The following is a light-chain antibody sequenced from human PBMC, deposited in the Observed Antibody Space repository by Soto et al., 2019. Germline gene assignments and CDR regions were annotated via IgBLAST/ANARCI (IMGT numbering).Light chain of an antibody. Sequence: QSVLTQPASVSGSPGQSITISCTGTSSDIGGYNYVSWYQQYPGKAPKVMIYDVSNRPSGVSNRFSGSKSGNTASLTISGLQAEDEADYYCSSYTSSSTLEVFRTGTKVTVL. CDR1: SSDIGGYNY. CDR3: SSYTSSSTLEV. J-gene: IGLJ1*01. V-gene: IGLV2-14*01. CDR2: DVS.